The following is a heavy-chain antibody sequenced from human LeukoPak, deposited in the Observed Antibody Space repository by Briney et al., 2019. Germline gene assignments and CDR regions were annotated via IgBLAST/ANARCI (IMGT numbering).Heavy chain of an antibody. CDR3: AKADRGWGVITKD. CDR1: GFTFSDYA. J-gene: IGHJ4*02. V-gene: IGHV3-23*01. Sequence: GGSLRLSCAASGFTFSDYAMCWVRQAPGKGLEWVSAIGGSSDFAYYAEYVKGRFTISRDNSRETLYLQMNSLRAEDTAVYYCAKADRGWGVITKDWGQGALVTVSS. D-gene: IGHD3-10*01. CDR2: IGGSSDFA.